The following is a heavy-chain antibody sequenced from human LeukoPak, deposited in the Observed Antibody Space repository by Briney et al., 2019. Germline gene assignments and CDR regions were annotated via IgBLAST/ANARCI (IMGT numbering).Heavy chain of an antibody. CDR2: IYHSGST. Sequence: KPSETLSLTCAVSGYSISSGYYWGWIRQPPGKGLEWIGSIYHSGSTYYNPSLKSRVTISVDTSKNQFSLKLSSVTAADTAVYYCARLWGSPRLWDYWGQGTLVTVSS. CDR1: GYSISSGYY. CDR3: ARLWGSPRLWDY. D-gene: IGHD3-16*01. J-gene: IGHJ4*02. V-gene: IGHV4-38-2*01.